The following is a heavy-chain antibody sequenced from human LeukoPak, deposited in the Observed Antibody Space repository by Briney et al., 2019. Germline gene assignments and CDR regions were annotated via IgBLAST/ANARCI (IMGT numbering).Heavy chain of an antibody. Sequence: GASVKVSCKASGYTFTGYYMHWVRQAPGQGLEWMGWINPNSGGTNYAQKFQGRVTMTRDTSISTAYMELSSLRSEDTAVYYCARDSHTVGYCSGGSCYTFDYWGQGTLVTVSS. D-gene: IGHD2-15*01. CDR3: ARDSHTVGYCSGGSCYTFDY. J-gene: IGHJ4*02. CDR2: INPNSGGT. CDR1: GYTFTGYY. V-gene: IGHV1-2*02.